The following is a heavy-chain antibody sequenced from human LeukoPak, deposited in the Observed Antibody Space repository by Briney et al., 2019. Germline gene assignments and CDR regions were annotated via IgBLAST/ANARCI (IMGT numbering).Heavy chain of an antibody. V-gene: IGHV3-48*03. J-gene: IGHJ4*02. CDR2: ISSSGSTI. Sequence: GGSLRLSCAASGFTFSSYEMNWVRQAPGKGLEWVSYISSSGSTIYYADSVKGRFTISRDNTKNSLYLQMNSLRAEDTAVYYCARGRFSYFDYWGQGTLVTVSS. CDR1: GFTFSSYE. D-gene: IGHD3-3*01. CDR3: ARGRFSYFDY.